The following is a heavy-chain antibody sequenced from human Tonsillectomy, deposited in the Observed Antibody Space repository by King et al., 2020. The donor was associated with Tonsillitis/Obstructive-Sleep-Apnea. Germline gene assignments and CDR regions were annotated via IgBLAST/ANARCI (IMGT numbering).Heavy chain of an antibody. CDR2: SYPGDSDT. CDR1: GYSFTSYC. CDR3: ARPSLGDHDALDI. J-gene: IGHJ3*02. Sequence: VQLVESGAEVKKPGESLKISCKGSGYSFTSYCIGWVRQMPGKGLEWMGISYPGDSDTRYSLSFQGQVTICAAKYISTTYLQGSSLKALDTAMYYCARPSLGDHDALDIWGQGTMVTVSS. V-gene: IGHV5-51*01. D-gene: IGHD3-3*02.